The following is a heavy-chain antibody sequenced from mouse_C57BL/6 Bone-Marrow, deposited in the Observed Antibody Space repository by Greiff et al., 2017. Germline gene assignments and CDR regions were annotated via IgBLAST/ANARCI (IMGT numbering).Heavy chain of an antibody. CDR3: ARSLTVFDY. V-gene: IGHV7-3*01. D-gene: IGHD4-1*01. CDR2: IRNKANGYTT. J-gene: IGHJ2*01. CDR1: GFTFTDYY. Sequence: DVKLVESGGGLVQPGGSLSLSCAASGFTFTDYYMSWVRQPPGKALEWLGFIRNKANGYTTEYSASVKGRFTISRDNSQSILYLQMNALSAEDSATYYCARSLTVFDYWGQGTTLTVSS.